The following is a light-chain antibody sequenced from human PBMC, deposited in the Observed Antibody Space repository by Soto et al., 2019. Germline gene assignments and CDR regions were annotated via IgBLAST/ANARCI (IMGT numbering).Light chain of an antibody. CDR2: AAS. J-gene: IGKJ5*01. V-gene: IGKV1-8*01. CDR1: QGISSY. CDR3: QQYYSYPRIT. Sequence: AIRMTQSPSSFSASTGDRVTITCRASQGISSYLAWYQQKPGKAPKLLIYAASTLQSGVPSRFIGSGSGTDFTLTISCLQSEDFATYYCQQYYSYPRITFGQGTRLEIK.